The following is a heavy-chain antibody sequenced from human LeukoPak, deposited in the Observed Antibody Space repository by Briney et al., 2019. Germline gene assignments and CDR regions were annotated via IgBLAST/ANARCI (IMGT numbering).Heavy chain of an antibody. CDR2: IRYDGSNK. V-gene: IGHV3-30*02. D-gene: IGHD1-26*01. Sequence: GGSLRLSCAASGFTFSSYGMHWARQAPGKGLEWVAFIRYDGSNKYYADSVKGRFTISRDNSKNTLYLQMNSLRAEDTAVYYCAKDVFRWLVVGATRWFDPWGQGTLVTVSS. J-gene: IGHJ5*02. CDR1: GFTFSSYG. CDR3: AKDVFRWLVVGATRWFDP.